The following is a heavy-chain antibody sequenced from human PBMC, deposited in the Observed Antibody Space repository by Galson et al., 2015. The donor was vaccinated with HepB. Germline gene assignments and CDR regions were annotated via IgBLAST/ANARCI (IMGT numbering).Heavy chain of an antibody. CDR3: ARDRYSHNLDAEY. CDR1: GDSISSSNYY. D-gene: IGHD3/OR15-3a*01. Sequence: ETLSLTCTVSGDSISSSNYYWAWIRQPPGKGLEWIATIYHRGDTYYNPSLQHRVTISIDTSRNEFYLKVKSGTAADTAVYYCARDRYSHNLDAEYWGQGTLVTASS. CDR2: IYHRGDT. V-gene: IGHV4-39*02. J-gene: IGHJ4*02.